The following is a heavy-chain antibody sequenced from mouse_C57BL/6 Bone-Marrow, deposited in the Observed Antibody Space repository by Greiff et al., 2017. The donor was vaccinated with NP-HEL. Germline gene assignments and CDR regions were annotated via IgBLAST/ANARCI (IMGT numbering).Heavy chain of an antibody. D-gene: IGHD2-4*01. Sequence: QVQLKESGAELVRPGASVKLSCKASGYTFTDYYIIWVKQRPGQGLEWIARIYPGSGNTYYNEKFKGKATLTAEKSSSTAYMQLSSLTSEDSAVYFCARYDYDGSFAYWGQGTLVTVSA. V-gene: IGHV1-76*01. J-gene: IGHJ3*01. CDR1: GYTFTDYY. CDR2: IYPGSGNT. CDR3: ARYDYDGSFAY.